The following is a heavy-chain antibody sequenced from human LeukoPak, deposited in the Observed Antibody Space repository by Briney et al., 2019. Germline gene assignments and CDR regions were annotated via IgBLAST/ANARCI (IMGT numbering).Heavy chain of an antibody. J-gene: IGHJ4*02. D-gene: IGHD3-16*01. CDR2: IHSSGST. Sequence: PSETLSLTCTVSGGSISSNSYYWGWIRQPPGKGLEWIGSIHSSGSTYYNPSLKSRVTISLDTSKNQFSLKLSSVTAPDTAVYYCARHSGGFRSRLDYWGQGTLVTVSS. CDR1: GGSISSNSYY. CDR3: ARHSGGFRSRLDY. V-gene: IGHV4-39*01.